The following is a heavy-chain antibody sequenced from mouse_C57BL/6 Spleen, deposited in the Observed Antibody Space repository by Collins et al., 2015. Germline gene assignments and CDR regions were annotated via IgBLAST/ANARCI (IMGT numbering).Heavy chain of an antibody. V-gene: IGHV1-15*01. Sequence: QVQLQQSGAELVRPGASVTLSCKASGYTFTDFEMHWVKQTPVHGLEWIGGIDPETGGTARKNQKFKGKAILTADKSSSTAYMELRSLTSEDSAVYYCTRSSFHFYGSDYGFAYWGHGTLVTVSA. CDR1: GYTFTDFE. J-gene: IGHJ3*01. D-gene: IGHD1-1*01. CDR2: IDPETGGT. CDR3: TRSSFHFYGSDYGFAY.